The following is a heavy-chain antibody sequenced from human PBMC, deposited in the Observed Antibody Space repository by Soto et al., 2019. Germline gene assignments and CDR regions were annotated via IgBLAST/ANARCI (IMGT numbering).Heavy chain of an antibody. V-gene: IGHV1-69*01. D-gene: IGHD6-6*01. J-gene: IGHJ6*02. CDR2: IIPFFGTT. Sequence: QLQLVQSGAEVKKPGSSVKVSCKASGGTFTNHAISWVRQAPGQGLECMGGIIPFFGTTNYAQKLQVIFTLTADESTSTAYIELTSLRYEDTAVYYCARPSCSSSSVGYYFGMDVWGQGTTVTVSS. CDR3: ARPSCSSSSVGYYFGMDV. CDR1: GGTFTNHA.